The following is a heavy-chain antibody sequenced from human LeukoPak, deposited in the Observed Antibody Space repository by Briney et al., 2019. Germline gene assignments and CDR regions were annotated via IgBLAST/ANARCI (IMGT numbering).Heavy chain of an antibody. CDR1: GVPLSIHR. CDR3: AKGSAYEAQYYYYMDV. CDR2: IRYGESNK. J-gene: IGHJ6*03. V-gene: IGHV3-30*02. D-gene: IGHD5-12*01. Sequence: GGSVTLLCAAWGVPLSIHRMQEAPDATGRGLVGVAYIRYGESNKYYADSVKGRFTISRDNSKNTLYLHVNSLRPEDTAVYYCAKGSAYEAQYYYYMDVWGKGTTVTISS.